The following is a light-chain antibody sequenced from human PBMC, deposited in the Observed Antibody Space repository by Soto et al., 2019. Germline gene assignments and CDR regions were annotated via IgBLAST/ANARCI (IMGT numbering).Light chain of an antibody. CDR2: CAS. CDR1: QSVLYSPNNKNY. J-gene: IGKJ2*01. V-gene: IGKV4-1*01. CDR3: QQYYSTPLYT. Sequence: DIVMTQSPESLAVSLGERATINCKSSQSVLYSPNNKNYLAWYQQKPGQPPKLLIYCASTRESGVPDRFSGSGSGTDFTLTISSLQAEDVAVYYCQQYYSTPLYTFGQGTKLEIK.